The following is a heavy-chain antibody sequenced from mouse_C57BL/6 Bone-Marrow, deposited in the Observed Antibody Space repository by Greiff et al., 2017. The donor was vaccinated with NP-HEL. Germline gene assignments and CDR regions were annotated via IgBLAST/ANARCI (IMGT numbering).Heavy chain of an antibody. CDR1: GFTFSSYT. CDR3: ARHLPGFAY. V-gene: IGHV5-9*01. Sequence: EVQRVESGGGLVKPGGSLKLSCAASGFTFSSYTMSWVRQTPEKRLEWVATISGGGGNTYYPDSVKGRFTISRDNAKNTLYLQMSSLRSEDTALYYCARHLPGFAYWGQGTLVTVSA. CDR2: ISGGGGNT. D-gene: IGHD2-10*01. J-gene: IGHJ3*01.